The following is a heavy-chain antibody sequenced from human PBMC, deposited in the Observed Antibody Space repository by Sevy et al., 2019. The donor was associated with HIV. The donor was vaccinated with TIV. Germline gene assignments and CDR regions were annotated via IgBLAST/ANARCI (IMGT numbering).Heavy chain of an antibody. J-gene: IGHJ5*02. V-gene: IGHV3-48*03. CDR2: IRSSGSDI. Sequence: GGSLRLSCVASGFTFSNYDMNWVRQAPGKGLEWVSKIRSSGSDIYYADSVKGRFTISRDKAKDSLNLQMNSLRAEDKAGYYCVRNGGAYDSGFDPWGQGTLVTVSS. D-gene: IGHD3-22*01. CDR3: VRNGGAYDSGFDP. CDR1: GFTFSNYD.